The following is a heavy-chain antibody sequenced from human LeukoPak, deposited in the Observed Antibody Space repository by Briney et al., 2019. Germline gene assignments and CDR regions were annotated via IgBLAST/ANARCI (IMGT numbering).Heavy chain of an antibody. CDR1: GFSFSSYA. D-gene: IGHD3-9*01. J-gene: IGHJ4*02. CDR3: AKASWVLSADAVW. Sequence: PGGSLRLSCAASGFSFSSYAMSWVRQAPARGLEWVSSMKGGGETFYADSVKGRFTLSRDLSRNTVFLQLNNLRVEDTAIYYCAKASWVLSADAVWWGQGTLVTVSS. V-gene: IGHV3-23*01. CDR2: MKGGGET.